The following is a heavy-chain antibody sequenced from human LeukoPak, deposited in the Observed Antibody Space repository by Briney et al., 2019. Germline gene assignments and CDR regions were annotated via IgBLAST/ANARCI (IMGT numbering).Heavy chain of an antibody. CDR3: AKRSVPGRPGY. Sequence: PGGSLRLSCAASGFIVSDNDIKWVRQAPGKGLEWVSLIYADGSTHYTDPVKGRFSISRDNSQNTVYLQMNSLRGEDTAVYFCAKRSVPGRPGYWGQGTLVTVSS. CDR1: GFIVSDND. D-gene: IGHD3-3*01. J-gene: IGHJ4*02. V-gene: IGHV3-66*04. CDR2: IYADGST.